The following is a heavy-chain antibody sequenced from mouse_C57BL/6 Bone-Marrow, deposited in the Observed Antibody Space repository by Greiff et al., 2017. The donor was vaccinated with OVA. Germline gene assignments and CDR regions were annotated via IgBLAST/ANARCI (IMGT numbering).Heavy chain of an antibody. Sequence: EVQLQQSGPGLVKPSQSLSLTCSVTGYSITSGYYWNWIRQFPGNKLEWMGYISYDGSNNYNPSLKNRISITRDTSKNQFFLKLNSVTTEDTATYYCARRSPGLGYAMDYWGQGTSVTVSS. V-gene: IGHV3-6*01. CDR2: ISYDGSN. J-gene: IGHJ4*01. CDR1: GYSITSGYY. D-gene: IGHD3-3*01. CDR3: ARRSPGLGYAMDY.